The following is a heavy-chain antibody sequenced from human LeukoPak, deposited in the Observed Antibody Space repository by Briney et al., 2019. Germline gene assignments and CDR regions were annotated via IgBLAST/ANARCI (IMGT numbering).Heavy chain of an antibody. J-gene: IGHJ6*03. V-gene: IGHV3-7*01. CDR2: IKQDGSEK. CDR1: GFSFSSYW. CDR3: AKGGIRYCSSTSCYGDYYYMDV. Sequence: GGSLRLSCAASGFSFSSYWMSWVRQAPGKGLEWVANIKQDGSEKYYVDSVKGRFTISRDNSKNTLYLQMNSLRAEDTAVYYCAKGGIRYCSSTSCYGDYYYMDVWGKGTTVTVSS. D-gene: IGHD2-2*01.